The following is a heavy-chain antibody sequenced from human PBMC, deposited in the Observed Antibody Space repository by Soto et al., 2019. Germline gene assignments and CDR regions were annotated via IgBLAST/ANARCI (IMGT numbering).Heavy chain of an antibody. CDR2: INHSGST. J-gene: IGHJ4*02. CDR3: TRGACGDSCSFIPTGSFDS. CDR1: GGSFSGYY. D-gene: IGHD2-15*01. Sequence: PSETLSLTCAVYGGSFSGYYGSWIRQPPGKGLEWIGEINHSGSTNYNPSLKSRVTISVDTSKKQFSLKLSPVTAADTAVHYCTRGACGDSCSFIPTGSFDSWGQGTLVTVSS. V-gene: IGHV4-34*01.